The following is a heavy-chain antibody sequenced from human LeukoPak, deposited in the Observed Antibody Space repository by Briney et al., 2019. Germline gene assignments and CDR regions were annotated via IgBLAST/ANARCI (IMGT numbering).Heavy chain of an antibody. V-gene: IGHV1-3*01. J-gene: IGHJ4*02. CDR2: INAGNGNT. D-gene: IGHD1-26*01. CDR1: GYTFTSYA. CDR3: ARAVGATRDFDY. Sequence: GASVKVSCKASGYTFTSYAMHWVRQAPGQRLEWMGWINAGNGNTKYSQKFQGRVTITRDTSASTAYMELSSLRSEDAAVYYCARAVGATRDFDYWGQGTLVTVSS.